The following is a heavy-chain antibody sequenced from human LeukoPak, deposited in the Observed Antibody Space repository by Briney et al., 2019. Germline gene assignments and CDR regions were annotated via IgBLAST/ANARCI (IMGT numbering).Heavy chain of an antibody. CDR1: GGSFSGYY. Sequence: SETLSLTCAVYGGSFSGYYWSWIRQPPGKGLEWIGEINHSGSTNYNPSLKSRVTISVDTSKNQFSLKLSSVTAVDTAVYYCARADVLLWFGESLTDYGMDVWGQGTTVTVSS. D-gene: IGHD3-10*01. V-gene: IGHV4-34*01. CDR3: ARADVLLWFGESLTDYGMDV. CDR2: INHSGST. J-gene: IGHJ6*02.